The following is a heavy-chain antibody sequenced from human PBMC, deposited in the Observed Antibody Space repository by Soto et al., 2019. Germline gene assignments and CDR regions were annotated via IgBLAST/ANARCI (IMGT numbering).Heavy chain of an antibody. V-gene: IGHV4-34*01. CDR2: INHSGST. D-gene: IGHD5-18*01. Sequence: SETLSLTCAVYGGSFSGYYWSWIRQPPGKGLEWIGEINHSGSTNYNPSLKSRVTISVDTSKNQFSLKLSSVTAADTAVYYCARSRIQLWENFDYLGQGTLVTLSS. CDR3: ARSRIQLWENFDY. CDR1: GGSFSGYY. J-gene: IGHJ4*02.